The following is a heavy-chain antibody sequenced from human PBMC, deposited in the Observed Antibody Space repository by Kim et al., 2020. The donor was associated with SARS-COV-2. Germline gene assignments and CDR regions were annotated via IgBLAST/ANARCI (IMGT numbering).Heavy chain of an antibody. D-gene: IGHD1-26*01. Sequence: GGSLRLSCAASGFTFSAYSMSWVRQAPGKGLEWIAYISISGTTYSSDPAKGRFIISRDNDKNSVLLQLNNVRVDDSAVYFCAKWLNSGSFLGPFDHRGQGVRVIVS. J-gene: IGHJ4*02. V-gene: IGHV3-48*04. CDR1: GFTFSAYS. CDR2: ISISGTT. CDR3: AKWLNSGSFLGPFDH.